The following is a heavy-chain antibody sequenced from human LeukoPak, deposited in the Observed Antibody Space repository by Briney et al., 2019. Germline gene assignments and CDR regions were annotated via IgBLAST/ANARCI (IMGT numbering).Heavy chain of an antibody. CDR2: IIPIFGTA. J-gene: IGHJ4*02. D-gene: IGHD3-22*01. CDR3: ARHSGYHSTMYLDY. CDR1: GGTFSSYA. V-gene: IGHV1-69*13. Sequence: SVKVSCKASGGTFSSYAISWVRQAPGQGLEWMGGIIPIFGTANYAQKFQGRVTITADEFMSTVYMELSSLRSEDTAVYYCARHSGYHSTMYLDYWGQGTLVTVSS.